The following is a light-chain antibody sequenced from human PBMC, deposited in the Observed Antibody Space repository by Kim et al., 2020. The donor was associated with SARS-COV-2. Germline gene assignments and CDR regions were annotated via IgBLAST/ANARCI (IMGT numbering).Light chain of an antibody. Sequence: SVLTQPPSVSGAPGQRVTLSCTGSISNIGAGYDVHWYQQLPATAPKLLIYGNSNRPSGVPDRFSGSKSDTSASLAITGLQAEDEADYYCQSYDNSLSGYVLGSGTKVTV. CDR3: QSYDNSLSGYV. CDR2: GNS. J-gene: IGLJ1*01. V-gene: IGLV1-40*01. CDR1: ISNIGAGYD.